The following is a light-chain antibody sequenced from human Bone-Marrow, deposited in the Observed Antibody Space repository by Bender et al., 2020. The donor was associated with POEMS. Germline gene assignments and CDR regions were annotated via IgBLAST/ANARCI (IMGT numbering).Light chain of an antibody. CDR3: QVWDSLSDRYVV. J-gene: IGLJ2*01. CDR1: NIGSES. CDR2: YQS. V-gene: IGLV3-21*04. Sequence: SYVLTQPPSVSVAPGKPASITCGGNNIGSESVHWYQQRPGQAPVLLIYYQSDRPSGIPHRFSGSNSGNTATLTISRVEAGDEGDYYCQVWDSLSDRYVVFGGGTKLTVL.